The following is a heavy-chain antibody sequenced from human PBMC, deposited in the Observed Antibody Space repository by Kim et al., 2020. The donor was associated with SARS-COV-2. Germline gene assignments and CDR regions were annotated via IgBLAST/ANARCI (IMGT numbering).Heavy chain of an antibody. D-gene: IGHD1-1*01. J-gene: IGHJ3*02. CDR1: GGSISSYY. CDR2: IYYSGST. CDR3: ARDANYNWNGDAFDI. V-gene: IGHV4-59*13. Sequence: SETLSLTCTVSGGSISSYYWSWIRQPPGKGLEWIGYIYYSGSTNYNPSLKSRVTISVDTSKNQFSLKLSSVTAADTAVYYCARDANYNWNGDAFDIWGQGTMVTVSS.